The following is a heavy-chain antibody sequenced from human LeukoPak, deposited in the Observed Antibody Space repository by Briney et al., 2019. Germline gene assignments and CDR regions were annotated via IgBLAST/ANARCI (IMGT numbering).Heavy chain of an antibody. CDR2: INHSGST. CDR1: GGSFSGYY. Sequence: SETLSLTCAVYGGSFSGYYWSWIRQPPGKGLEWIGEINHSGSTNYNPSLKSRVTISVDTSKNQFSLKLSSVTAADTAVYYCARHSSGWFRTYYYYYGVDVWGQGTTVTVSS. J-gene: IGHJ6*02. CDR3: ARHSSGWFRTYYYYYGVDV. D-gene: IGHD6-13*01. V-gene: IGHV4-34*01.